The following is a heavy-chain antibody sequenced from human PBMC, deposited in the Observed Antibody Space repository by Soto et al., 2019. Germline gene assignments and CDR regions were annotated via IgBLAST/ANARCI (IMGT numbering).Heavy chain of an antibody. CDR2: IIPILGIA. Sequence: QVQLVQSGAEVKKPGSSVKVSCKASGGTFSSYTISWVRQAPGQGLEWMGRIIPILGIANYAQKFQGRVTITADKSTSTAYMELSSLRSEDTAVYYCARATRVVVAPYDAFDIWGQGTMVTVSS. J-gene: IGHJ3*02. CDR1: GGTFSSYT. D-gene: IGHD2-2*01. CDR3: ARATRVVVAPYDAFDI. V-gene: IGHV1-69*02.